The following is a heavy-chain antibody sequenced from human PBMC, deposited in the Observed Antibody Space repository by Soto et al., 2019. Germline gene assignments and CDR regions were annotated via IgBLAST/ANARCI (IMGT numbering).Heavy chain of an antibody. CDR3: ARRYGYSFDY. V-gene: IGHV4-59*08. D-gene: IGHD1-1*01. CDR2: IYYSGST. CDR1: GGSIISYY. Sequence: SETLSLTCTFSGGSIISYYWSLIRQPPGKGLEWIGYIYYSGSTNYNPSLKSRVTISVDTSKNQFSLKLSSVTAADTAVYYCARRYGYSFDYWGQGTLVTVSS. J-gene: IGHJ4*02.